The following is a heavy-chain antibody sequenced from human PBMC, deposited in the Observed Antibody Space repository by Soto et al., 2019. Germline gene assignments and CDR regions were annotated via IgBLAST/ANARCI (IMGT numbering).Heavy chain of an antibody. CDR2: INPNSGDT. D-gene: IGHD3-22*01. CDR3: ARVSIYYDSTGALDY. V-gene: IGHV1-2*02. J-gene: IGHJ4*02. CDR1: GYTFTGYF. Sequence: ASVKVSCKASGYTFTGYFMHWVRQAPGQGLEWMGWINPNSGDTNYARKFQGRVTMTRDTSINTASMDLSRLSSDDTAVYFCARVSIYYDSTGALDYWGQGTLVTVSS.